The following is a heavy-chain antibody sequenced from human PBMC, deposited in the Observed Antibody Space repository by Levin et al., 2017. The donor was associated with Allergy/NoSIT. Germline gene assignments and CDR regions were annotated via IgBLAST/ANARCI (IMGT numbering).Heavy chain of an antibody. CDR3: AKNLGADEGDDILTGLFDY. J-gene: IGHJ4*02. Sequence: GGSLRLSCGASGFTFDTFTMSWARQGPGRGLEWLADISGSGGRTYYADSVKGRFSISRDNSKNIVYLQMNSLRGEDTAVYYCAKNLGADEGDDILTGLFDYWGQGTLVTVSS. CDR2: ISGSGGRT. D-gene: IGHD3-9*01. V-gene: IGHV3-23*01. CDR1: GFTFDTFT.